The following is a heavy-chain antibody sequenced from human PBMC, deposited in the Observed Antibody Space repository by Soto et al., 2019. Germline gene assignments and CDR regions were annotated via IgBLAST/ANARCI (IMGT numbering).Heavy chain of an antibody. J-gene: IGHJ6*02. CDR3: AKDWTSGSYDYYGMDV. CDR2: ISYDGSNK. CDR1: GFTFSSYG. V-gene: IGHV3-30*18. D-gene: IGHD1-26*01. Sequence: QVQLVESGGGVVQPGRSLRLSCAASGFTFSSYGMHWVRQAPGKGLEWVAVISYDGSNKYYADSVKGRFTISRDNSKNTLYLQMNSLRAEDTAVYYCAKDWTSGSYDYYGMDVWGQGTTVTVSS.